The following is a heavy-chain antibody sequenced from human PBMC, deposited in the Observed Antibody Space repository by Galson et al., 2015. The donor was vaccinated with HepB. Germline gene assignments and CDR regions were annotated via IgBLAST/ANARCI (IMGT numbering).Heavy chain of an antibody. CDR1: GFIFSSHS. D-gene: IGHD6-13*01. Sequence: LRLSCAASGFIFSSHSMHWVRQAPGKGLEWVAFMTYDGSNKYYTDSVKGRFTISRDNSKNTVFLQMNRLRGEDTALYYCARDRGGSSWYVDSWGQGTLVTVSS. V-gene: IGHV3-30*04. CDR2: MTYDGSNK. J-gene: IGHJ4*02. CDR3: ARDRGGSSWYVDS.